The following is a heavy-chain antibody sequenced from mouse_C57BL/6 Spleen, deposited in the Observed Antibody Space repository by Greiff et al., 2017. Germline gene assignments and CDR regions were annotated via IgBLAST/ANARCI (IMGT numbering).Heavy chain of an antibody. CDR2: FYPGSGSI. V-gene: IGHV1-62-2*01. CDR3: ARHYTTYYDYDYAMDY. CDR1: GYTFTEYT. J-gene: IGHJ4*01. Sequence: QVQLQQSGAELVKPGASVKLSCKASGYTFTEYTIHWVKQRSGQGLEWIGWFYPGSGSIKYNEKFKDKATLTADKSSSTVYMEHSRLTSEDSAVYFCARHYTTYYDYDYAMDYWGQGTSVTVSS. D-gene: IGHD2-4*01.